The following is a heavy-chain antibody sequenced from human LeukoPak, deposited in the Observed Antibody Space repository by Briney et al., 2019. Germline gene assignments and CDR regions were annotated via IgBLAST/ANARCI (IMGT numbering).Heavy chain of an antibody. CDR1: GFTFSDCS. Sequence: GGSLRLSCAASGFTFSDCSMHWVRLAPGKGLEWVAFIRYDGIGKSYADSVKGRFTVSRDNSKYTLFLQMNSLRTEDTAVYYCAKEPGSTGAYDTWGQGTLVTVSS. CDR2: IRYDGIGK. CDR3: AKEPGSTGAYDT. D-gene: IGHD5-12*01. J-gene: IGHJ4*02. V-gene: IGHV3-30*02.